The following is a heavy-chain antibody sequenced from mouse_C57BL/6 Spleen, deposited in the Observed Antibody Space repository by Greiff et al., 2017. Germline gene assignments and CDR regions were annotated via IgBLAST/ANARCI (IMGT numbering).Heavy chain of an antibody. D-gene: IGHD1-1*01. CDR1: GFSLTSYA. Sequence: VQLQESGPGLVAPSPSLSITCTVTGFSLTSYAISWVRQPPGKGLEWLGVIWTGGGTNYNSALKSRLSISKDNSKSQVFLKMNSLQTDDTARYYCARLSTTVVADYAMDYWGQGTSVTVSS. CDR3: ARLSTTVVADYAMDY. J-gene: IGHJ4*01. CDR2: IWTGGGT. V-gene: IGHV2-9-1*01.